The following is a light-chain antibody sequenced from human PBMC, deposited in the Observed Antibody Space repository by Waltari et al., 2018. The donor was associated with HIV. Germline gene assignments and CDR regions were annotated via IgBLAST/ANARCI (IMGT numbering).Light chain of an antibody. Sequence: QSALTQPASVSGSPGQSITISCTGTSTDIGGYNYVSWYQQRPGKAPKLIIYEVSNRPSGVSNRFSGTKSGNTASLSISGLQAEDEADYYCSSYTSSGTLVFGGGTKLTVL. CDR1: STDIGGYNY. CDR2: EVS. J-gene: IGLJ2*01. CDR3: SSYTSSGTLV. V-gene: IGLV2-14*01.